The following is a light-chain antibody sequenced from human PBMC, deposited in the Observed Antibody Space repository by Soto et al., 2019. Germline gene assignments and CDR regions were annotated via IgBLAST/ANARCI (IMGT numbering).Light chain of an antibody. CDR1: SSNIGSNY. Sequence: QSVLTQPPSASATPGQRVTISCFGSSSNIGSNYGYWYQQLPGTTPKLLISRNDERPSGVPDRFSGSKSDTSASLAISGVRSEDEADYYCAAWDDSLSAPVFGGGTKLTVL. CDR3: AAWDDSLSAPV. J-gene: IGLJ2*01. V-gene: IGLV1-47*01. CDR2: RND.